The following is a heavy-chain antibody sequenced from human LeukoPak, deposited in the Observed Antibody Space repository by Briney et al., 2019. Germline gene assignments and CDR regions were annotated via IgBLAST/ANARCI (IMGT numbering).Heavy chain of an antibody. J-gene: IGHJ4*02. V-gene: IGHV1-18*01. CDR3: ARGPRRVGSSWYNRLY. D-gene: IGHD6-13*01. CDR1: GYTFTSYG. Sequence: ASVKVSCKASGYTFTSYGISWVRQAPGQGLEWMGWISAYNGNTNYAQKLQGRVTMPTDTSTSTAYMELRSLRSEDTAVYYCARGPRRVGSSWYNRLYWGQGTLVTVSS. CDR2: ISAYNGNT.